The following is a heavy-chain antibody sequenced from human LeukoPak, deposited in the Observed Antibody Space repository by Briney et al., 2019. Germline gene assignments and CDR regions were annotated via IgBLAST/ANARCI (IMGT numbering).Heavy chain of an antibody. CDR3: AKAVGAYYYDSSGYPDAFDI. Sequence: GGSLRLSCAASGFTFSNYYMSWIRQAPGKGLEWVSYITSSGSTIYHADSVKGRFTMSRDNAHNSLYLQMNSLRAEDTAVYYCAKAVGAYYYDSSGYPDAFDIWGQGTMVTVSS. CDR2: ITSSGSTI. D-gene: IGHD3-22*01. V-gene: IGHV3-11*01. CDR1: GFTFSNYY. J-gene: IGHJ3*02.